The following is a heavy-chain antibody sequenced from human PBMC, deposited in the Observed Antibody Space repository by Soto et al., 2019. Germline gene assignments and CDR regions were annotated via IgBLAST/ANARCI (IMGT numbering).Heavy chain of an antibody. Sequence: GASVKVSCKASGYPFSSYAINWVRQAPGQGPEWMGRISTYNGNTDYAQNFQGRVTMTTDTSTSTAYMDLTTLSADDTAVYYCARDSQVGWLVRPYYGLDVWGQGTTVTVSS. CDR2: ISTYNGNT. CDR3: ARDSQVGWLVRPYYGLDV. J-gene: IGHJ6*02. V-gene: IGHV1-18*04. CDR1: GYPFSSYA. D-gene: IGHD6-19*01.